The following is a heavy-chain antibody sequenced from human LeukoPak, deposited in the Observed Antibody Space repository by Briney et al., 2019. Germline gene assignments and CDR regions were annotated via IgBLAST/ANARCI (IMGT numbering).Heavy chain of an antibody. J-gene: IGHJ4*02. V-gene: IGHV4-59*01. Sequence: KPSETLSLTCTVSGGSISSYYWSWIRQPPGKGLEWIGYIYYSGSTNYNPSLKSRVTISVDTPKNQFSLKLSSVTAADTAVYYCAREGGGSSWYAYWGQGTLVTVSS. D-gene: IGHD6-13*01. CDR1: GGSISSYY. CDR3: AREGGGSSWYAY. CDR2: IYYSGST.